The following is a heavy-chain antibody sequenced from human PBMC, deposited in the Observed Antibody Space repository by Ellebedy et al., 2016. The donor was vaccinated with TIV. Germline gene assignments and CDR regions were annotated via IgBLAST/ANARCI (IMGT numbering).Heavy chain of an antibody. V-gene: IGHV1-24*01. CDR3: ATSVLGFLEWFDALDV. CDR2: FDPEDGEK. D-gene: IGHD3-3*01. J-gene: IGHJ3*01. Sequence: AASVKVSCKVSGYTLSKLSIHWARQAPGKGLEWMGSFDPEDGEKIYTEKFQGRLSVSADTSKDTVSMELSSLTSEDTAVYYCATSVLGFLEWFDALDVWGQGTMVTVSA. CDR1: GYTLSKLS.